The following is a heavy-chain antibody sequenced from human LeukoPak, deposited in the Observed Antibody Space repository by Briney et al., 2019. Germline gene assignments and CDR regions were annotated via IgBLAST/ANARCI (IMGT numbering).Heavy chain of an antibody. J-gene: IGHJ4*02. CDR3: ATDRGWRTSGYYLYYFEY. CDR1: GFTFTDHP. Sequence: GGSLRLSCVASGFTFTDHPMNWVRQAPGKGLEWISYIGGDGIAFYADSVKGRFTASKDDARKSMYLQMNSLRVEDTAVYYCATDRGWRTSGYYLYYFEYWGQGTLVTYSS. D-gene: IGHD3-3*01. V-gene: IGHV3-69-1*01. CDR2: IGGDGIA.